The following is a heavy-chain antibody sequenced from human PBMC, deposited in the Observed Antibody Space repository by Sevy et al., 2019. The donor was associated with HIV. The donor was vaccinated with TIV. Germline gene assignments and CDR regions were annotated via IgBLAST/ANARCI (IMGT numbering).Heavy chain of an antibody. CDR3: ARPYGSGSWEAFDI. J-gene: IGHJ3*02. D-gene: IGHD3-10*01. V-gene: IGHV3-21*01. CDR2: ISSSGNYI. CDR1: GFTFNTYT. Sequence: GGSLRLSCAASGFTFNTYTMNWVRQAPGEGLEWVSSISSSGNYIYYADSVKGRFIISRDNAKNSLFLQMNNLRAEDTAVYYCARPYGSGSWEAFDIWGQGTMVTVS.